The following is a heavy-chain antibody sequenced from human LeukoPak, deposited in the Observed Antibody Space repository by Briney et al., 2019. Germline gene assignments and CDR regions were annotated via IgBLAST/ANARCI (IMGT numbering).Heavy chain of an antibody. D-gene: IGHD2-2*01. CDR1: EYSFTSYW. J-gene: IGHJ4*02. V-gene: IGHV5-51*01. CDR3: ARPYCTSTSCAHFDY. Sequence: GESLKISCKGSEYSFTSYWIGWVRQMPGRGLEWMGIIYPGDSDTRYSPSFQGQVTISADKSISTAYLQWSSLKASDTAMYYCARPYCTSTSCAHFDYWGQGTLVTASS. CDR2: IYPGDSDT.